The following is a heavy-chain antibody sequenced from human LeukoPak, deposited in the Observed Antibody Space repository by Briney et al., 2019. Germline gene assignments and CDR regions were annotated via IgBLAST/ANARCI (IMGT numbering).Heavy chain of an antibody. CDR3: VGYSSGWYQSDY. D-gene: IGHD6-19*01. Sequence: QSGGSLRLSCAASGFTFSSYGMSWVRQAPGKGLEWVSAISGNGGNTYYADSVKGRFTISRDNSKNTLYLQMNSLRAEDTAVYYCVGYSSGWYQSDYWGQGTLVTVSS. J-gene: IGHJ4*02. CDR1: GFTFSSYG. V-gene: IGHV3-23*01. CDR2: ISGNGGNT.